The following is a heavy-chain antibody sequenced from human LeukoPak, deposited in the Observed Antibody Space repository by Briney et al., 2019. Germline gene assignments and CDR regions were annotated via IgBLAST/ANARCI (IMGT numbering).Heavy chain of an antibody. J-gene: IGHJ6*02. Sequence: SETLSLTCTVSGGSISHYYWSWIRQSPGKGLEWIGYIYYSGTANYNPSLKSRVTISVDTSRNQFSLQLRSVTAADTAVYYCAREDPQTTVPEGMDVWGQGTTVIVSS. D-gene: IGHD4-17*01. CDR2: IYYSGTA. CDR1: GGSISHYY. V-gene: IGHV4-59*01. CDR3: AREDPQTTVPEGMDV.